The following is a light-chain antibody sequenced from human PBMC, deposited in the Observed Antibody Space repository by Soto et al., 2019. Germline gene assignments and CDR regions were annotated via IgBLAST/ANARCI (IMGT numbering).Light chain of an antibody. J-gene: IGKJ1*01. CDR2: GAS. V-gene: IGKV1-39*01. CDR1: QSISMF. Sequence: DIQMTQSPSTLSASVGDRLTITCRASQSISMFLNWYQQKPGKAPKRLLYGASSLQSGVPSRFSGSGSGTDFTLTISSLQPEDFATYYCQQSHSTPWTFGQGTKVDIK. CDR3: QQSHSTPWT.